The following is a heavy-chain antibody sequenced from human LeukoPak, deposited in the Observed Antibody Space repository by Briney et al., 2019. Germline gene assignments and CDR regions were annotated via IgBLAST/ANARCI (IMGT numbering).Heavy chain of an antibody. D-gene: IGHD3-3*01. CDR2: IKQDGSEK. CDR1: GFTFSSYW. J-gene: IGHJ4*02. CDR3: ARDLGDYDFWSGYYSVSYFDY. V-gene: IGHV3-7*01. Sequence: GGSLRLSCAASGFTFSSYWMSWVRQAPGKGLEWVANIKQDGSEKYYVDSVKGRFTISRDNAKKSLYLQMNSLRAEDTAVYYCARDLGDYDFWSGYYSVSYFDYWGQGTLVTVSS.